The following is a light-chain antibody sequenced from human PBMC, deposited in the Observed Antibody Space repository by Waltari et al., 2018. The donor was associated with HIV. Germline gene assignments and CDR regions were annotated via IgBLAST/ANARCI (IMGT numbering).Light chain of an antibody. Sequence: SNVLTQPPSVSVAPGQTARITCGGNNIESNSVHWYQQKPGQAPLLVPSYASDRPSGIPERFSGSNSGNTATLTISRVEVGDEADYYCQVWDSSSDHWVFGGGTKLTVL. J-gene: IGLJ3*02. V-gene: IGLV3-21*04. CDR1: NIESNS. CDR2: YAS. CDR3: QVWDSSSDHWV.